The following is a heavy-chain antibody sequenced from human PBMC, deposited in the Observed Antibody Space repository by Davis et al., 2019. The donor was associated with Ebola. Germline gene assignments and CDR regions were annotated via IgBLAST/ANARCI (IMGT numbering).Heavy chain of an antibody. J-gene: IGHJ4*02. CDR2: ISAYNGNT. Sequence: ASVKVSCKASGYTFTSYGISWVRQAPGQGLAWMGWISAYNGNTNYAQKLQGRVTMTTDTATTTAYMEVGSLRSDDTAVYYCARAQFPTTSDHWGQGTLVTVSS. D-gene: IGHD1-1*01. CDR3: ARAQFPTTSDH. CDR1: GYTFTSYG. V-gene: IGHV1-18*04.